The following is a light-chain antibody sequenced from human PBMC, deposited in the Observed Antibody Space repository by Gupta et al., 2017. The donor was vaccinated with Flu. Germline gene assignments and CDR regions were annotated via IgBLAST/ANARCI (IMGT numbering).Light chain of an antibody. CDR3: HLDAGDSDLVL. CDR2: EVS. J-gene: IGLJ2*01. CDR1: NVGEKS. V-gene: IGLV3-21*02. Sequence: TSRTADGGNNVGEKSVSWYQHNPGQAPVFVVYEVSDRPSVIPERFSGSNSGNTATLTISGVEAGDEADYHCHLDAGDSDLVLFGGGTKLTVL.